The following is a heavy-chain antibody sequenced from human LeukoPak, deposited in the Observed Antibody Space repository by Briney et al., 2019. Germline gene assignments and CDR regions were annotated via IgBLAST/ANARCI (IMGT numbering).Heavy chain of an antibody. Sequence: SQTLSLTCTVSGGSISSGDYHWSWIRQSTGKGLEWIGYIFYSGTTSYYPSLKSRVTIPLDTSKNQFSLKLTSVTAADTAVYYCARGGRDYRDQKYYFDYWGQGTLVTVSS. CDR3: ARGGRDYRDQKYYFDY. CDR2: IFYSGTT. CDR1: GGSISSGDYH. J-gene: IGHJ4*02. V-gene: IGHV4-30-4*01. D-gene: IGHD4-17*01.